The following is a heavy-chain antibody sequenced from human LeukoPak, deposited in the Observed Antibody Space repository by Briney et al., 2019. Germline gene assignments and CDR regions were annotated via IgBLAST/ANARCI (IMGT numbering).Heavy chain of an antibody. D-gene: IGHD2-2*01. J-gene: IGHJ1*01. V-gene: IGHV1-24*01. CDR1: GYTLTELS. CDR3: ATAREVVPAAIPLYFQH. Sequence: ASVKLSCKVSGYTLTELSMHWVRQAPGKGLEWMGGFDPEDGETIYAQKFQGRVTMTEDTSTDTAYMELSSLRSEDTAVYYCATAREVVPAAIPLYFQHWGQGTLVTVSS. CDR2: FDPEDGET.